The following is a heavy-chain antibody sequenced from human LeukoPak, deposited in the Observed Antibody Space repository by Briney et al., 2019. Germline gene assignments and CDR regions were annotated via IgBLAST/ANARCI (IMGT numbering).Heavy chain of an antibody. J-gene: IGHJ3*02. D-gene: IGHD4-23*01. CDR2: IYTSGST. Sequence: SETLSLTCTVSGGSISSYYWSWIRQPPGKGLEWIGYIYTSGSTNYNPSLKSRVTISVDTSRNQFSLKLSSVTAADTAVYYCARRAGFTVARPTYAFDIWGQGTMVTVSS. CDR1: GGSISSYY. V-gene: IGHV4-4*09. CDR3: ARRAGFTVARPTYAFDI.